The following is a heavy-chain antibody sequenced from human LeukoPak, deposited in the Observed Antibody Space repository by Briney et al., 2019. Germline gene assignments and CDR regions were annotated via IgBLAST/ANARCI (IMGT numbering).Heavy chain of an antibody. Sequence: PSETLSLTCAVYGGPFSGYYWSWIRQSPGKGLEWIGEINHSGSTNYNPSLKSRVTISVDTSKNQFSLKLSSVTAADTAVYYCARGRASYDSWSGYLIDYWGQGTLVTVSS. J-gene: IGHJ4*02. CDR1: GGPFSGYY. CDR3: ARGRASYDSWSGYLIDY. D-gene: IGHD3-3*01. CDR2: INHSGST. V-gene: IGHV4-34*01.